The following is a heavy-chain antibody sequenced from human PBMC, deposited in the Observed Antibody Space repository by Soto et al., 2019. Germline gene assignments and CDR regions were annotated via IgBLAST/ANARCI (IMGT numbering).Heavy chain of an antibody. Sequence: PSETLSLTCAVYVGSFSGYYWSLIRQPPGKGLEWIGEINHSGSTNYNPSLKSRVTISVDTSKNQFSLKLSSVTAADTAVYYCARGGAYYDYVWGSYRYRYFEYWGQGTMVTVSS. J-gene: IGHJ4*02. D-gene: IGHD3-16*02. CDR1: VGSFSGYY. V-gene: IGHV4-34*01. CDR3: ARGGAYYDYVWGSYRYRYFEY. CDR2: INHSGST.